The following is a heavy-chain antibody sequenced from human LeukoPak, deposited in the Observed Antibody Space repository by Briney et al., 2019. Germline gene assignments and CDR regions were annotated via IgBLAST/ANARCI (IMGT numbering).Heavy chain of an antibody. D-gene: IGHD3-22*01. V-gene: IGHV4-59*01. J-gene: IGHJ4*02. Sequence: SETLSLTCTVSGGSISSYYWSWIRQPPRKGLEWIGYIYYSGSTNYNPSLKSRVTISVDTSKNQFSLKLSSVTAADTAVYYCARGDSGSYYDSSGSISYYFDYWGQGTPVTVSS. CDR2: IYYSGST. CDR1: GGSISSYY. CDR3: ARGDSGSYYDSSGSISYYFDY.